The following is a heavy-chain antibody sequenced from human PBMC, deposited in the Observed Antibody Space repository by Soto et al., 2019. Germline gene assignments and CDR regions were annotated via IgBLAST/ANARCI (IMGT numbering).Heavy chain of an antibody. CDR3: ARDPHYYDSSGYYPYYFDY. CDR2: IIPIFGTA. V-gene: IGHV1-69*13. D-gene: IGHD3-22*01. J-gene: IGHJ4*02. CDR1: GGTFSSYA. Sequence: SVKVSCKASGGTFSSYAISWVRQAPGQGLEWMGGIIPIFGTANYAQKFQGRVTITADESTSTAYMELSSLRSEDTAVYYCARDPHYYDSSGYYPYYFDYWGQGTLVTVSS.